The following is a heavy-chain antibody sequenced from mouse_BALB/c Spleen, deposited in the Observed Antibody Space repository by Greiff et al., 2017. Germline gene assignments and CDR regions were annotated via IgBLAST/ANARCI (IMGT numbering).Heavy chain of an antibody. V-gene: IGHV1-56*02. CDR3: ARGGVWLRRSWFAY. CDR2: IFPGSGST. D-gene: IGHD2-2*01. J-gene: IGHJ3*01. Sequence: QVQLQQSGPELVRPGASVKLSCKAPGYTFTSHWMQWVRQRPGQGLEWIGEIFPGSGSTYYTEKFKGKATLTLDTSSSTAYMQLSSLTSEDSAVYFFARGGVWLRRSWFAYWGQGTLVTVSA. CDR1: GYTFTSHW.